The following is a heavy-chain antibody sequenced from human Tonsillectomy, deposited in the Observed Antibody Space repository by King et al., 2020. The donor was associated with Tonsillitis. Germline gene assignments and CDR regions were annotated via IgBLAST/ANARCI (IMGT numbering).Heavy chain of an antibody. CDR3: ARGGIAAAGISDGMDV. Sequence: QLQESGPGLVKPSETLSLTCTVSGGSVSSGSYYWSWIRQPPGKGLEWIGYIYYSGSTNYNPSLKSRVTISVDTSKNQFSLKLSSVTAADTAVYYCARGGIAAAGISDGMDVWGQGTTVTVSS. J-gene: IGHJ6*02. CDR1: GGSVSSGSYY. V-gene: IGHV4-61*01. CDR2: IYYSGST. D-gene: IGHD6-13*01.